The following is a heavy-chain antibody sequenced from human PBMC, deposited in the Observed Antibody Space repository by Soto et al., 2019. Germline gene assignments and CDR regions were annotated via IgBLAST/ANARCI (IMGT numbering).Heavy chain of an antibody. V-gene: IGHV3-21*01. CDR2: ISSSSSYI. CDR3: ARVRKGQRAFDI. J-gene: IGHJ3*02. D-gene: IGHD6-25*01. Sequence: GGPLRLCWGASGFTFSSYSMNRVRQAPGKGLEWVSSISSSSSYIYYADSVKGRFTISRDNAKNSLYLQMNSLRAEDTAVYYCARVRKGQRAFDIWGQGTMVTVSS. CDR1: GFTFSSYS.